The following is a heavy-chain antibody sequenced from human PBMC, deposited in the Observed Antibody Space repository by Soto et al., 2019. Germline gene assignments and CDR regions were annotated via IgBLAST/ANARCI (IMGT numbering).Heavy chain of an antibody. J-gene: IGHJ4*02. D-gene: IGHD5-18*01. CDR2: IYPGDSDT. V-gene: IGHV5-51*01. CDR3: VRSKGGYSYGTPFDY. Sequence: PGESLKISCKGSGHSFTTYWIGWVRQMPGKGLEWMGIIYPGDSDTRYSPSFQGQVTISADKSISTAYLQWNSLRPEDTALYYCVRSKGGYSYGTPFDYWGQGTLVTVSS. CDR1: GHSFTTYW.